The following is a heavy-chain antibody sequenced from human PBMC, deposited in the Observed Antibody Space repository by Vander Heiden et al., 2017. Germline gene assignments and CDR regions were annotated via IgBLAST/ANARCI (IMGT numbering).Heavy chain of an antibody. Sequence: EVQLVESGGGLVQPGGSLKLSCAAPGFPFPDPAIHRVRRPSGKGLEWVGRTGTKDQSYATSYAASVKGRFTISRDHSDNTAYLQMISLTTEDTAVYYCTRDAGTYNWLDPWGQGTLVTVSS. CDR2: TGTKDQSYAT. V-gene: IGHV3-73*02. CDR1: GFPFPDPA. CDR3: TRDAGTYNWLDP. J-gene: IGHJ5*02.